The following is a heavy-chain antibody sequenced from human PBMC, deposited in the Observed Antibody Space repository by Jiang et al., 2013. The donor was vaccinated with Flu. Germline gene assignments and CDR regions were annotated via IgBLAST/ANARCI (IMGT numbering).Heavy chain of an antibody. Sequence: VQLVESGGNLVQPGGSLRLSCAASGFTASSNYISWVRQAPGKGLEWVSVIYSDGRTFYADSVKGRFTIARDNSKNTVSLQMNSLRAEDTAVYYCARDGNWNNFDYWGQGTLVTVSS. CDR1: GFTASSNY. D-gene: IGHD1/OR15-1a*01. J-gene: IGHJ4*02. CDR3: ARDGNWNNFDY. V-gene: IGHV3-66*01. CDR2: IYSDGRT.